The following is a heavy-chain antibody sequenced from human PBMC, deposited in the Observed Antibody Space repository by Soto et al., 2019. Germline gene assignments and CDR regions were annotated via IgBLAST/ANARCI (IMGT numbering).Heavy chain of an antibody. J-gene: IGHJ4*02. V-gene: IGHV4-4*02. CDR1: GVSISSGNW. D-gene: IGHD3-10*01. CDR2: IFHDGTA. CDR3: ARLVYDTRLNYMHFDF. Sequence: SETLSLTCAVSGVSISSGNWWTWVRQSPQRGLEYIGEIFHDGTANYYPSFERRVAISVDTSKNQFSLKLTSVTAADTAIYFCARLVYDTRLNYMHFDFWGQGTLVTVSS.